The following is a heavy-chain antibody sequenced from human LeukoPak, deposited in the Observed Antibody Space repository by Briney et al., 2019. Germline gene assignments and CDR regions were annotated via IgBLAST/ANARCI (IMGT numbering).Heavy chain of an antibody. J-gene: IGHJ3*02. Sequence: SETLSLTCAVYGGSFSGYYWSWIRQPPGKGLEWIGEINHSGSTNYNPSLKSRVTISVDTSKNQFSLKLSSVTGADSAVYYCVYDSSCSDAFDIWGQGTMATVCS. V-gene: IGHV4-34*01. CDR3: VYDSSCSDAFDI. D-gene: IGHD3-22*01. CDR1: GGSFSGYY. CDR2: INHSGST.